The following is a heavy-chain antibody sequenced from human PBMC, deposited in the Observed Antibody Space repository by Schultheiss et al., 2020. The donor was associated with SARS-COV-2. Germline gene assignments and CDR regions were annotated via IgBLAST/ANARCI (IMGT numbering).Heavy chain of an antibody. J-gene: IGHJ4*02. CDR3: ARDYTLVTGGNFDF. V-gene: IGHV3-15*01. D-gene: IGHD3-9*01. Sequence: GGSLRLSCAASGFTFSNAWMSWVRQAPGKGLEWVGRIKSKTDGGTTDYAAPVKGRFTISRDDSKNTLYLQMNSLRAEDTAVYYCARDYTLVTGGNFDFWGPGTLVTVSS. CDR2: IKSKTDGGTT. CDR1: GFTFSNAW.